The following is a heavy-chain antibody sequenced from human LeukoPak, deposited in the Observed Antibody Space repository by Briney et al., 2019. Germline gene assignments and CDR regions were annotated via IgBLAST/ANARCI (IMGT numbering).Heavy chain of an antibody. J-gene: IGHJ4*02. V-gene: IGHV4-59*01. CDR1: GGSISSYY. CDR2: IYYSGST. CDR3: ARFRGGSYNDY. D-gene: IGHD1-26*01. Sequence: PSETLSLTCTVSGGSISSYYWSWIRQPPGKGLEWIGYIYYSGSTNYNPSLKSRVTISVDTSKSQFSLKLSSVTAADTAVYYCARFRGGSYNDYWGQGTLVTVSS.